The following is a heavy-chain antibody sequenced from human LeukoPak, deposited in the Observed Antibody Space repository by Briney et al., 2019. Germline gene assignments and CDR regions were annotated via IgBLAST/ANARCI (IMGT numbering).Heavy chain of an antibody. CDR3: TTEFGSGYYFDY. Sequence: GGPLTLPCRACGLILRNAWMLWLPQAPGRGLEWVGSIKSKSNGGTTDYTAPVQGRFTISRDDSNSAFSLQMTRLGTEDTAVYYCTTEFGSGYYFDYWGQGTLVTVSS. V-gene: IGHV3-15*01. J-gene: IGHJ4*02. D-gene: IGHD6-19*01. CDR1: GLILRNAW. CDR2: IKSKSNGGTT.